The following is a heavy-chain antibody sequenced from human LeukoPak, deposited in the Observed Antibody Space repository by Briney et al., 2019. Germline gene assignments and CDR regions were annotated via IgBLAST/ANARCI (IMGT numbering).Heavy chain of an antibody. V-gene: IGHV4-31*03. D-gene: IGHD6-13*01. CDR1: GGSISSGGYY. CDR2: IYYSGST. Sequence: SETLSLTCTVSGGSISSGGYYWSWIRQHPGKGLEWIGYIYYSGSTYYNPSLKSRVTMSVDTSKNQFSLKLSSVTAADTAVYYCARAAKAASPINYYYYYYMDVWGKGTTVTVSS. CDR3: ARAAKAASPINYYYYYYMDV. J-gene: IGHJ6*03.